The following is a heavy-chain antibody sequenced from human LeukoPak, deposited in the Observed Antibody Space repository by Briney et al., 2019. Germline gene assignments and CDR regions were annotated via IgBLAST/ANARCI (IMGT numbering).Heavy chain of an antibody. CDR3: TTDGGESRYSSGWLFVDAFDI. CDR2: IKSKTDGGTT. J-gene: IGHJ3*02. Sequence: AGGSLRLSCAASGFTFSNAWMNWVRQAPGKGLEWVGRIKSKTDGGTTDYAAPVKGRFTISRDDSKNTLYLQMNSLKTEDTAVYYCTTDGGESRYSSGWLFVDAFDIWGQGTMVTVSS. CDR1: GFTFSNAW. D-gene: IGHD6-19*01. V-gene: IGHV3-15*07.